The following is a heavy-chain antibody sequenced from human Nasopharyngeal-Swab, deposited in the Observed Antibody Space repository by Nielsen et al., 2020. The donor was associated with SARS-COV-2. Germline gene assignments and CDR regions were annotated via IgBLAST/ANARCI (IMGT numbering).Heavy chain of an antibody. CDR2: ISWNSGNI. Sequence: SLKISCAASGFTFDDYAMHWVRQAPGKSLEWVSCISWNSGNIGYADSVKGRFTISRDNAKNSLYLQMNSLRAEDTALYYCAKAPFPSRGSARFNFFDYWGQGTLVTVSS. CDR1: GFTFDDYA. J-gene: IGHJ4*02. V-gene: IGHV3-9*01. CDR3: AKAPFPSRGSARFNFFDY. D-gene: IGHD1-26*01.